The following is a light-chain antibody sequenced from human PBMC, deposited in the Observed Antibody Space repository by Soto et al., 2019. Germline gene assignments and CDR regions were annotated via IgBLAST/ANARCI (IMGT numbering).Light chain of an antibody. CDR2: AAS. J-gene: IGKJ1*01. V-gene: IGKV1-17*01. CDR1: QGIGDD. CDR3: LQHDTYTWT. Sequence: DIQMTQSPSSLSASVGDRVIITCRASQGIGDDLGWYQQKPGKAPKRLLYAASSLESGVPSRFSGSGSGADFPLTISSLQPDDFASYYCLQHDTYTWTVGPGTKV.